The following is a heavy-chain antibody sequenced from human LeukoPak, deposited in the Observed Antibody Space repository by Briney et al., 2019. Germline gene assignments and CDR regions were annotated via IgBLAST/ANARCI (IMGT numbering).Heavy chain of an antibody. CDR3: ARRNWFDP. CDR1: GVSFSGHW. CDR2: IKYGGSEK. V-gene: IGHV3-7*05. Sequence: PGGSLRLSCSGSGVSFSGHWMHWVRQAPGKGLDCVATIKYGGSEKYYVGSVKGRCTISRDDAKNSLYLQMNSLRAEDTAVYYCARRNWFDPWGQGTLVIVSS. J-gene: IGHJ5*02. D-gene: IGHD2/OR15-2a*01.